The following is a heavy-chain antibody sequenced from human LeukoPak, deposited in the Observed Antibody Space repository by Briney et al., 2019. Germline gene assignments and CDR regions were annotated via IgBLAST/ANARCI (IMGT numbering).Heavy chain of an antibody. V-gene: IGHV3-30*02. Sequence: GGSLRLSCAASGFTFSSYGMHWVRQAPGKGLEWVAFIRYDGSNKYYADSVKGRFTISRDNSKSTLYLQMNSLRAEDTAVYYCAKSDSGYVGFGDYWGQGTLVTVSS. CDR2: IRYDGSNK. CDR3: AKSDSGYVGFGDY. J-gene: IGHJ4*02. D-gene: IGHD5-12*01. CDR1: GFTFSSYG.